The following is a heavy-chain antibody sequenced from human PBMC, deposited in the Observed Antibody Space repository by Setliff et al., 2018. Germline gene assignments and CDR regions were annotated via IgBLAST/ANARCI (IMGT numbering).Heavy chain of an antibody. CDR1: GDSISPGTHN. V-gene: IGHV4-61*05. Sequence: ETLSLTCTVSGDSISPGTHNWGWIRQPPGKGLEWLGYFHHSGSMNYSPSLKGRVTMSVDTSNNQLSLKLTSVSAADTAVYYCARAYYYASGNSHNYYMDVWGKGTAVTVSS. CDR2: FHHSGSM. J-gene: IGHJ6*03. CDR3: ARAYYYASGNSHNYYMDV. D-gene: IGHD3-10*01.